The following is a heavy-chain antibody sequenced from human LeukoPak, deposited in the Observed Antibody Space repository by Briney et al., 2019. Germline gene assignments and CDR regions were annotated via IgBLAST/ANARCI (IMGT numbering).Heavy chain of an antibody. CDR2: IIPIFGTA. J-gene: IGHJ4*02. CDR1: GGTFSSYA. V-gene: IGHV1-69*01. Sequence: GSSVKVSCKASGGTFSSYAISWVQQAPGQGLEWMGGIIPIFGTANYAQKFQGRVTITADESTSTAYMELSSLRSEDTAVYYCARHGAAAVLLFDYWGQGTLVTVSS. CDR3: ARHGAAAVLLFDY. D-gene: IGHD6-13*01.